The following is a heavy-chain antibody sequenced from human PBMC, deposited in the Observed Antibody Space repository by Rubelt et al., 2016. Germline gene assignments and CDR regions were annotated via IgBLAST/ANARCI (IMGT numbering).Heavy chain of an antibody. D-gene: IGHD5-24*01. CDR1: GGSFSGYY. V-gene: IGHV4-34*01. Sequence: QVQLQQWGAGLLKPSETLSLTCAVYGGSFSGYYWSWIRQPPGKGLEWIGDINHSGCTNYNPSLKSRVTISVDTSKNQFSLKLSSVTAADTAVYYCARGRRWLHPSDYWGQGTLVTVSS. CDR3: ARGRRWLHPSDY. CDR2: INHSGCT. J-gene: IGHJ4*02.